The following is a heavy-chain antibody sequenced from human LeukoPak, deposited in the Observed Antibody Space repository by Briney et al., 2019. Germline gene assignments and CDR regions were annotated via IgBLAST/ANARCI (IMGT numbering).Heavy chain of an antibody. V-gene: IGHV3-21*01. Sequence: PGGSLRLSCAASGFTFSSYSMNWVRQAPGKGLEWVSSISSSSSYIYYADSVKGRFTISRDNAKNSLYLQMNSLRAEDTAVYYCAREDYYDSSGYLGIDYWGQGTLVTVSS. CDR1: GFTFSSYS. CDR2: ISSSSSYI. CDR3: AREDYYDSSGYLGIDY. D-gene: IGHD3-22*01. J-gene: IGHJ4*02.